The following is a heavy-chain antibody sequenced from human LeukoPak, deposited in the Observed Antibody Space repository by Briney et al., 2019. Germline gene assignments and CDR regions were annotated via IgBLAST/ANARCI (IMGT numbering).Heavy chain of an antibody. CDR1: GFTFDDYA. J-gene: IGHJ4*02. CDR2: ISWNSGSI. CDR3: ATGVVVTTSGFDY. V-gene: IGHV3-9*01. Sequence: GRSLRLSCAASGFTFDDYAMHWVRQAPGKGLEWVSGISWNSGSIGYADSVKGRFTISRDNAKNSLYLQMNSLRAEDTALYYCATGVVVTTSGFDYWGQGTLVTVSS. D-gene: IGHD3-22*01.